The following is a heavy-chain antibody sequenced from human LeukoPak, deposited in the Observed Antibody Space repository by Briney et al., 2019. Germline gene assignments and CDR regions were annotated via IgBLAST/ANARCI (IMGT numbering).Heavy chain of an antibody. CDR2: IGISGDTT. J-gene: IGHJ4*02. V-gene: IGHV3-23*01. D-gene: IGHD4-17*01. CDR1: GFTFSSHA. Sequence: GGSLRLSCAASGFTFSSHAMTWVRQAPGKGLEWVSAIGISGDTTYYADAVKGRFTISRDNSKNTVYLQMNSLRAEDTAVYYCANEIRPNDYWGQGTLVTVSS. CDR3: ANEIRPNDY.